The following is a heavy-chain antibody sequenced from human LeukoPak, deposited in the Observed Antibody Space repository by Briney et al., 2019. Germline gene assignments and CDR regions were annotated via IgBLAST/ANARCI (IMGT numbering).Heavy chain of an antibody. Sequence: GGSLRLSCAASGFTFSTYSMNWVRQAPGKGLEWVSYISSSSTMYYADSVKGRFTISRDNAKNSLFLQMNSLRAEDTAVYYCARDYSPPHYYDSSGYFDSWGQGTLVTVSP. CDR2: ISSSSTM. J-gene: IGHJ4*02. D-gene: IGHD3-22*01. CDR3: ARDYSPPHYYDSSGYFDS. CDR1: GFTFSTYS. V-gene: IGHV3-48*04.